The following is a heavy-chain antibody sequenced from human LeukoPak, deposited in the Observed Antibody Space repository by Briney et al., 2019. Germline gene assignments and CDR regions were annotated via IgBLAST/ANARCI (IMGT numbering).Heavy chain of an antibody. D-gene: IGHD1-26*01. CDR3: AREWEVEYYYHYMDV. CDR2: INPNSGGT. Sequence: ASVKVSCKASGYTFTDYFIRWVRQAPGQGLEWMGWINPNSGGTNYAQKFQGRVTMTRDTSTSTAYMDLSSLRSDDTAVYYCAREWEVEYYYHYMDVWGKGTTVTVSS. CDR1: GYTFTDYF. V-gene: IGHV1-2*02. J-gene: IGHJ6*03.